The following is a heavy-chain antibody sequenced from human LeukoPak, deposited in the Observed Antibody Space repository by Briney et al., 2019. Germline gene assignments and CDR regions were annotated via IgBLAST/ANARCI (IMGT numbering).Heavy chain of an antibody. Sequence: GGSLRLSCAASGFTFSSYGMHWVRQAPGKGLEWVAFIRYDGSNKYYADSVKGRFTISRDNSKNTLYLQMNSLRAEDTAVYYCAKVLGYCSSTSCYKDWFDPWGQGTLVTVSS. CDR2: IRYDGSNK. D-gene: IGHD2-2*02. J-gene: IGHJ5*02. CDR3: AKVLGYCSSTSCYKDWFDP. V-gene: IGHV3-30*02. CDR1: GFTFSSYG.